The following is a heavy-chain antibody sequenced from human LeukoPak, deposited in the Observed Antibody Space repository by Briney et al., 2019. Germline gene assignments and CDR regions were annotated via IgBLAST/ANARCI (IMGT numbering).Heavy chain of an antibody. D-gene: IGHD3-10*01. CDR3: ARLFVYGSGAEAFDY. Sequence: GRSLRLSCAASGFTFSSYEMNWVRQAPGKGLEWVSYISSSGSTIYYADSVKGRFTISRDNAKNSLYLQMDSLRAEDTAVYYCARLFVYGSGAEAFDYWGQGALVTVSS. CDR2: ISSSGSTI. J-gene: IGHJ4*02. V-gene: IGHV3-48*03. CDR1: GFTFSSYE.